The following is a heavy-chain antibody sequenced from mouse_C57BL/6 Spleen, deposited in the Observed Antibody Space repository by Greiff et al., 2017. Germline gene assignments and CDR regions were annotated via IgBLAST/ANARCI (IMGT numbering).Heavy chain of an antibody. Sequence: EVHLVESGGGLVKPGGSLKLSCAASGFTFSDYGMHWVRQAPEKGLEWVAYISSGSSTIYYADTVKGRFTISRDNAKNTLFLQMTSLRSEDTAMYYCARGNYGSSSYYAMDYWGQGTSVTVSS. CDR2: ISSGSSTI. V-gene: IGHV5-17*01. J-gene: IGHJ4*01. CDR3: ARGNYGSSSYYAMDY. D-gene: IGHD1-1*01. CDR1: GFTFSDYG.